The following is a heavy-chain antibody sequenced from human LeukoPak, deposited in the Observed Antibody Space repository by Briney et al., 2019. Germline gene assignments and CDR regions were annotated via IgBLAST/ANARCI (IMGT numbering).Heavy chain of an antibody. CDR2: INHSGST. D-gene: IGHD2-15*01. CDR1: GGSFSGYY. Sequence: KPSETLSLTCAVYGGSFSGYYWSWIRQPPGKGLEWIGEINHSGSTNYNPSLKSRVTISVDTSKNQFSPKLSSVTAADTAVYYCARNVVVVAATLSNYYYYGMDVWGQGTTVTVSS. V-gene: IGHV4-34*01. CDR3: ARNVVVVAATLSNYYYYGMDV. J-gene: IGHJ6*02.